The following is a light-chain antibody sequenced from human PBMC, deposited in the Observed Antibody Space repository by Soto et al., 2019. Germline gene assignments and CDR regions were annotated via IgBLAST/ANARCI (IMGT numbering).Light chain of an antibody. Sequence: DIQMTQSPSTLSASVGDRVTITCRASQTISSWLAWYQQKPGKAPKLLIYKASTLKSGVPSRFSGSASGTDFTLTISSLQPEDFATYYCLQDYNYPRTFGQGTKVDIK. V-gene: IGKV1-5*03. CDR1: QTISSW. CDR2: KAS. J-gene: IGKJ1*01. CDR3: LQDYNYPRT.